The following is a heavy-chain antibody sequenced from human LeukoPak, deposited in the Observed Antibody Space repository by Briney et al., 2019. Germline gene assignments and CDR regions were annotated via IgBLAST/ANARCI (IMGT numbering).Heavy chain of an antibody. V-gene: IGHV4-39*02. CDR3: ARRKVAAEIDY. CDR2: IYYRGNT. D-gene: IGHD6-13*01. CDR1: GGSIIDTNYF. Sequence: PSETLSLTCTVSGGSIIDTNYFWGWIRQPPGKGLEWIGSIYYRGNTYYSPSLKSRVTLFVGTSKNHFSLKLSSVTAADTAIYYCARRKVAAEIDYWGQGTLVTVSS. J-gene: IGHJ4*02.